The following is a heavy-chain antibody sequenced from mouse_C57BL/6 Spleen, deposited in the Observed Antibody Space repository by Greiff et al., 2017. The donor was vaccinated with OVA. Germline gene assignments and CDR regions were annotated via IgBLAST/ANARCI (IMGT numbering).Heavy chain of an antibody. Sequence: VQLQQPGAELVKPGASVKLSCTASGFNIKDYYMHWVKQRTEQGLEWIGRIDPEDGETKYAPKFQGKATITADKPSNTAYLQLSSLTSEDTAVYYCARGYGNFGNAMDYWGQGTSVTVSS. J-gene: IGHJ4*01. CDR1: GFNIKDYY. V-gene: IGHV14-2*01. CDR2: IDPEDGET. D-gene: IGHD2-10*02. CDR3: ARGYGNFGNAMDY.